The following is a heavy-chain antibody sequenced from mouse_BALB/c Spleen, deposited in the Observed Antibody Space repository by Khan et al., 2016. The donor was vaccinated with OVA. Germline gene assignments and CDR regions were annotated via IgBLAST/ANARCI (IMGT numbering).Heavy chain of an antibody. V-gene: IGHV5-6*01. J-gene: IGHJ3*01. CDR2: ISTGGSYT. Sequence: EVQLLETGGDLVKPGGSLKLSCAASGFTFSTYGMSWVRQTPDKRLEWVATISTGGSYTYYPDSVKGRFTISRDNAKNTLYLQMSSLKSEDTAVFYCARLAYYYDSEGFAYWGQGTLVTVSA. CDR3: ARLAYYYDSEGFAY. D-gene: IGHD1-1*01. CDR1: GFTFSTYG.